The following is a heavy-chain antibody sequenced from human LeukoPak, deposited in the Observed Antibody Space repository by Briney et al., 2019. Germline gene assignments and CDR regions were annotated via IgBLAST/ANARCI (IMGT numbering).Heavy chain of an antibody. CDR3: ARAGQSDY. CDR1: GFTFSDYY. J-gene: IGHJ4*02. CDR2: ISGASRTI. V-gene: IGHV3-11*01. Sequence: PGGSLRLSCAASGFTFSDYYMNWIRQAPGKGLEWVSSISGASRTINYADFVKGRFTTSRDNAKNSLFLQVNSLRADDTAVYYCARAGQSDYWGQGTLVTVSA.